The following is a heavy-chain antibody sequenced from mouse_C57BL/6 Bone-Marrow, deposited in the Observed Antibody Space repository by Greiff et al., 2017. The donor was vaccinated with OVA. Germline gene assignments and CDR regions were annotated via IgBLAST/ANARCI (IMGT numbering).Heavy chain of an antibody. CDR3: IYDYDRRSGY. D-gene: IGHD2-4*01. Sequence: QVQLQQSGAELARPGASVKLSCKASGYTFTSYGISCVPQRPVPFLAWIGEIYPRSGNTYYNEKFKGKATLTADKSSSTAYMELRSLTSEDSAVYFCIYDYDRRSGYWGQGTTLTVSS. CDR1: GYTFTSYG. CDR2: IYPRSGNT. V-gene: IGHV1-81*01. J-gene: IGHJ2*01.